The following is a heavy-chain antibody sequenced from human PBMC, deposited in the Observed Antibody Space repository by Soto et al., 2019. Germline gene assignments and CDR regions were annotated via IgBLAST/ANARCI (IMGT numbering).Heavy chain of an antibody. D-gene: IGHD5-12*01. Sequence: QVQLQESGPGLVKPSQTLSLTCTVSGGSISSGDYYWSWIRQPPGKGLEWIGYIYYSGSTYYNPSRKSRVTISVDTSKNQCPLKLSSVTAADTAVYYCARVEEKLATNWYFALWGRGTLVTVSS. V-gene: IGHV4-30-4*01. CDR1: GGSISSGDYY. CDR3: ARVEEKLATNWYFAL. J-gene: IGHJ2*01. CDR2: IYYSGST.